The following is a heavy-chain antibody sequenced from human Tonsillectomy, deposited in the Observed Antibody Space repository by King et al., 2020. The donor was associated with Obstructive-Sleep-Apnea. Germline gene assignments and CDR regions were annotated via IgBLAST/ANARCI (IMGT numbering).Heavy chain of an antibody. CDR2: IYSSGDT. V-gene: IGHV4-39*07. J-gene: IGHJ4*02. D-gene: IGHD3-22*01. CDR3: TRGERTSMKVLTHLEN. Sequence: TNSDYWGWIRQSPGKGLEWIGAIYSSGDTYYNPSLKSRVIISVDIFKNDFSLRLCSMTAADPAVYFCTRGERTSMKVLTHLENWGQGTLVAVSS. CDR1: TNSDY.